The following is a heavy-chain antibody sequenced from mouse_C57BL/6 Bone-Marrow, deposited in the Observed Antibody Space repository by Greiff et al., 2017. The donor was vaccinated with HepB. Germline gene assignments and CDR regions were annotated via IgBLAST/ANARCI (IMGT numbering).Heavy chain of an antibody. CDR2: IDPANGNT. CDR3: ARLGSSYDWYFEV. J-gene: IGHJ1*03. CDR1: GFNIKNTY. Sequence: EVQVVESVAELVRPGASVKLSCTASGFNIKNTYMHWVKQRPEQGLEWIGRIDPANGNTKYASKFQGKATITADTSSNTAYLQLSSLTSADTAIYYCARLGSSYDWYFEVWGTGTTVTVSS. D-gene: IGHD1-1*01. V-gene: IGHV14-3*01.